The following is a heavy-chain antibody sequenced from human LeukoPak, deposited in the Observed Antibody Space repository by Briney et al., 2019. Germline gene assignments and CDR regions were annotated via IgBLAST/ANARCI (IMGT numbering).Heavy chain of an antibody. CDR2: IYYNGNT. CDR1: DGSINSYY. J-gene: IGHJ3*02. Sequence: SETLSLTCSVSDGSINSYYWNWIRRPPGKGLEWIGYIYYNGNTNYSPSLKSRVTMSVDTSKNLFSLKVSSVTAADTAVYYCARVWGDAFDIWGQGTMVTVSS. CDR3: ARVWGDAFDI. D-gene: IGHD3-16*01. V-gene: IGHV4-59*01.